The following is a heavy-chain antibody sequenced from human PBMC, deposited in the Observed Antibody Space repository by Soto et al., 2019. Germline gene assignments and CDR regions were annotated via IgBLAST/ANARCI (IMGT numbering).Heavy chain of an antibody. J-gene: IGHJ6*02. CDR3: ARDFRTYSHGVDV. V-gene: IGHV1-2*02. D-gene: IGHD4-4*01. CDR1: GYPFTGPY. Sequence: ASVKVSCKASGYPFTGPYIYWVRQAPGQGLEWMGWTNPSSGGTEFAEKFQGRVTVTRDTSIRTVFLELNSLTSDDTGVYFCARDFRTYSHGVDVWGQGTAVTVSS. CDR2: TNPSSGGT.